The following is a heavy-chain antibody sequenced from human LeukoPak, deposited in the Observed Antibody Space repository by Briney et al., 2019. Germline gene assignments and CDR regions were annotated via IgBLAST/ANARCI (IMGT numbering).Heavy chain of an antibody. CDR1: GFTFDDYA. CDR2: TSWNSGSI. CDR3: AKAGAVVVVAAKYFDY. Sequence: GGSLRLSCAASGFTFDDYAMHWVRQAPGKGLECVSGTSWNSGSIGYTDSVKGRFTISRDNAKNTLYLQMNSLRAEDTAVYYCAKAGAVVVVAAKYFDYWGQGTLVTVSS. J-gene: IGHJ4*02. V-gene: IGHV3-9*01. D-gene: IGHD2-15*01.